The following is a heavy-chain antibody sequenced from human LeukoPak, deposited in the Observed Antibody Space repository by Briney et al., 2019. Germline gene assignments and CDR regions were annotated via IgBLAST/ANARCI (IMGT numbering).Heavy chain of an antibody. J-gene: IGHJ4*02. V-gene: IGHV3-23*01. D-gene: IGHD6-6*01. CDR1: GFTFNSYP. CDR3: ARHRSSWLIDY. CDR2: ISDSGGNT. Sequence: GGSLRLSCAASGFTFNSYPMSWVRQAPWERLQWVSGISDSGGNTYYADSVRGRFTISRDNSKNTLYLQMYSLRAEDTAVYYCARHRSSWLIDYWGQGTLVTVSS.